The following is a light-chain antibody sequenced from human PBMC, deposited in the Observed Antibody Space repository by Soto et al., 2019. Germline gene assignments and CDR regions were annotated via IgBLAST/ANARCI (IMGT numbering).Light chain of an antibody. CDR1: QSVSSN. CDR2: GAS. Sequence: EIVMTQSPAILSVSPGERATLSCRASQSVSSNLAWYQQRPGQAPRLLIYGASTRATGLPARFSGSGSGTEFTLTISSLQSEDLAVYYCQQYNNWPRTFGQGTKVEIK. CDR3: QQYNNWPRT. J-gene: IGKJ1*01. V-gene: IGKV3-15*01.